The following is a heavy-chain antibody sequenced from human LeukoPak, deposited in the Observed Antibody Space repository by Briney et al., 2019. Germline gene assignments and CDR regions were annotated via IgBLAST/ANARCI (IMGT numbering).Heavy chain of an antibody. V-gene: IGHV3-23*01. CDR2: ISGSGGST. Sequence: ETLSLTCTVSGGSVSSGSYYWSWVRQAPGKGLEWVSAISGSGGSTYYADSVKGRFTISRDNSKNTLYLQMNSLRAADTAVYYCAKWTRDHFDYWGQGTLVTVSS. CDR1: GGSVSSGSYY. D-gene: IGHD3/OR15-3a*01. J-gene: IGHJ4*02. CDR3: AKWTRDHFDY.